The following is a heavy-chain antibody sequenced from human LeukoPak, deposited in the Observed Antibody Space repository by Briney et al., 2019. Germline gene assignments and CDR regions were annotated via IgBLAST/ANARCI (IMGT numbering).Heavy chain of an antibody. Sequence: GGSLRLSCAASGFTFSSYAMNWVRQAPGKGLEWVSTISGSGGSTYYADSVKGRFTVSRDNSKNTLYLQMNSLRAEDTAVYYCARVICSGGSCRFDYWGQGTLVTVSS. V-gene: IGHV3-23*01. D-gene: IGHD2-15*01. CDR2: ISGSGGST. CDR1: GFTFSSYA. CDR3: ARVICSGGSCRFDY. J-gene: IGHJ4*02.